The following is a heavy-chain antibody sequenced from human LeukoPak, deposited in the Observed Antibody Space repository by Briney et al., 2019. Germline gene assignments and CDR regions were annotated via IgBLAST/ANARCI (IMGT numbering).Heavy chain of an antibody. D-gene: IGHD6-13*01. Sequence: ASVKVSCKASGYTLTGYYMHWVRQAPGQGLEWMGWINPDSGGTNYAPKFQGRVTMTRDTSISTAYMELNRLRSDDTVVYYCARGARQQLVDYWGQGTLVTVSS. J-gene: IGHJ4*02. CDR2: INPDSGGT. V-gene: IGHV1-2*02. CDR3: ARGARQQLVDY. CDR1: GYTLTGYY.